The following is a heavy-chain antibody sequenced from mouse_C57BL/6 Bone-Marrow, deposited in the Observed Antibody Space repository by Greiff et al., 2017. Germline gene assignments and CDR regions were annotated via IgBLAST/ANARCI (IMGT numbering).Heavy chain of an antibody. CDR2: IYPRSGNT. CDR3: ARMGFYAMDY. V-gene: IGHV1-81*01. J-gene: IGHJ4*01. CDR1: GYTFTSYG. Sequence: VQLQQSGAELARPGASVKLSCKASGYTFTSYGISWVKQRTGQGLEWIGEIYPRSGNTYYNEKFKGKATLTADKSSSTAYMELRSLTAEDSAVYFCARMGFYAMDYWGQGTSVTVSS.